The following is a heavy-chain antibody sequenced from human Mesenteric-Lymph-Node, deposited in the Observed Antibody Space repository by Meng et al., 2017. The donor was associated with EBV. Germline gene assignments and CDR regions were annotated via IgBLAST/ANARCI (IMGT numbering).Heavy chain of an antibody. V-gene: IGHV4-4*02. J-gene: IGHJ5*02. CDR2: IYHSGTT. D-gene: IGHD2-15*01. CDR3: ARARGYCSGGACSFWFDP. CDR1: GVSISSSNW. Sequence: LRVAGPGLVRRSGPRSLTCSVLGVSISSSNWWSWVRQSPGKGLQWIGDIYHSGTTNYNPSLKSRLTISVDKSNNHFSLKLTSVTAADTAVYYCARARGYCSGGACSFWFDPWGQGTLVTVSS.